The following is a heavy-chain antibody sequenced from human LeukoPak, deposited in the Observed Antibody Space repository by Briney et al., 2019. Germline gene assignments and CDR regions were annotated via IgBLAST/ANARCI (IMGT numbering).Heavy chain of an antibody. CDR3: ARDSRRITMIVVVIPYAFDI. CDR2: IIPIFGTA. CDR1: GGTFSSYA. D-gene: IGHD3-22*01. Sequence: SVKVSCKASGGTFSSYAISWVRQAPGQGLEWMGGIIPIFGTANYAQKFQGRVTITTDESTSTAYMELSSLRSEDAAVYYCARDSRRITMIVVVIPYAFDIWGQGTMVTVSS. J-gene: IGHJ3*02. V-gene: IGHV1-69*05.